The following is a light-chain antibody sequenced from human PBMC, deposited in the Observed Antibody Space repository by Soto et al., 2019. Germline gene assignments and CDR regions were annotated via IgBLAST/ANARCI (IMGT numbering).Light chain of an antibody. J-gene: IGKJ1*01. CDR2: GTS. V-gene: IGKV3-20*01. CDR1: QSVSSSY. Sequence: EIVSTQSPGTLSLSPGERATLSCRASQSVSSSYLAWYQQKPGQAPRLLIYGTSSRATAIPDRFSGSGSGTDFTLTISRLEPEDFAVYYCQQYGSSSWTFAQGTKVDIK. CDR3: QQYGSSSWT.